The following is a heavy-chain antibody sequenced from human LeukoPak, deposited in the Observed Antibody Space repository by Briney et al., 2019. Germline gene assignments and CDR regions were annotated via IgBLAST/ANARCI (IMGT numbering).Heavy chain of an antibody. D-gene: IGHD4-17*01. CDR3: ARALDGHGDYLY. CDR2: ITGSGGRT. CDR1: GFIFSSYA. V-gene: IGHV3-23*01. J-gene: IGHJ4*02. Sequence: GGSLRLSCAASGFIFSSYAMSWVRQAPGKGLEWVSGITGSGGRTYYPDSVKGRFTISRDSSRNTLYLQMNSLRAEDTAVYYCARALDGHGDYLYWGQGTLVTVSS.